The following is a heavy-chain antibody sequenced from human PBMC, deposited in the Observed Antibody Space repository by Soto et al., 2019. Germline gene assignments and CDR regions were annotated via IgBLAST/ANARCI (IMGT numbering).Heavy chain of an antibody. CDR2: IDPSDSYT. J-gene: IGHJ6*02. Sequence: GESLKISCKGSGYSFTSYWISWVRQMPGKGLEWLGRIDPSDSYTNYSPSFQGHVTISADKSISTAYLQWSSLKASDTAMYYCARHLAVSGYYPPRGYYYGMDVWGQGTTVTVSS. CDR3: ARHLAVSGYYPPRGYYYGMDV. D-gene: IGHD3-22*01. CDR1: GYSFTSYW. V-gene: IGHV5-10-1*01.